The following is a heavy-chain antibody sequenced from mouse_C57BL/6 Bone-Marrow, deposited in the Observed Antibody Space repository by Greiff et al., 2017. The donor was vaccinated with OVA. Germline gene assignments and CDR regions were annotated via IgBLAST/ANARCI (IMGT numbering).Heavy chain of an antibody. CDR3: AREVYYGFSAY. V-gene: IGHV1-85*01. J-gene: IGHJ3*01. Sequence: QVQLQQSGPELVKPGASVKLSCKASGYTFTSYDINWVKQRPGQGLEWIGWIYPRDGSTKYNEKFKGKATVTVDTSSSTAYMELHSLTSEDSAVYFCAREVYYGFSAYWGQGTLVTVSA. D-gene: IGHD2-2*01. CDR2: IYPRDGST. CDR1: GYTFTSYD.